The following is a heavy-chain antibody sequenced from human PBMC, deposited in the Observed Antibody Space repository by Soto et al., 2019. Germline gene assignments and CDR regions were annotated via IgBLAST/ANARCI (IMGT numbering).Heavy chain of an antibody. D-gene: IGHD3-10*02. Sequence: GGSLRLSCAASGFTFSSYAMSWVRQAPGKGLEWVSAISGSGGSTYYADSVKGRFTISRDNSKNTLYLQMNSLRAEDTAIYYCAKLSGDKDNYYYYYMDVWGKGTTVTVSS. V-gene: IGHV3-23*01. J-gene: IGHJ6*03. CDR3: AKLSGDKDNYYYYYMDV. CDR2: ISGSGGST. CDR1: GFTFSSYA.